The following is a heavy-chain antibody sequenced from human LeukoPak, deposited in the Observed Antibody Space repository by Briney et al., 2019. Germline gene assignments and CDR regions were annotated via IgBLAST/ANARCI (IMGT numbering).Heavy chain of an antibody. D-gene: IGHD6-13*01. J-gene: IGHJ4*02. CDR2: IYYSGST. Sequence: SETLSLTCTVSGGSISSSSYYWGWIRQPPGKGLEWIGRIYYSGSTYYNPSLKSRVTISVDTSKNQFSLKLSSVTAADTAVYYCARAGIAAAGFYYFDYWGQGTLVTVSS. V-gene: IGHV4-39*07. CDR3: ARAGIAAAGFYYFDY. CDR1: GGSISSSSYY.